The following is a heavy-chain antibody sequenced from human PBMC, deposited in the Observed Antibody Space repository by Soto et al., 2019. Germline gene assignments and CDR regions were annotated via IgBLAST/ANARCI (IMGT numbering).Heavy chain of an antibody. CDR1: GFTFSSYR. CDR2: ISSSSSYI. Sequence: EVQLVESGGGLVKPGGSLRLSCAASGFTFSSYRMNWVRQAPGKGLEWVSSISSSSSYIYYADSVKGRFTISRDNPQYSLYPQTNGLSGEDRDVYYWATPGGGLGAVDYWVQGTLVTVSS. J-gene: IGHJ4*02. CDR3: ATPGGGLGAVDY. D-gene: IGHD3-16*01. V-gene: IGHV3-21*01.